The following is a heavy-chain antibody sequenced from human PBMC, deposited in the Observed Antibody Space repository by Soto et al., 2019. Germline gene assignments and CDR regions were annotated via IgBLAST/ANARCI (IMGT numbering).Heavy chain of an antibody. D-gene: IGHD3-3*01. V-gene: IGHV3-73*01. CDR1: GFTFSGSA. Sequence: GGSLRLSCAASGFTFSGSAMHWVRQASGKGLEWVDRIRSKANSYATAYAASVKGRFTISRDDSKNTAYLQMNSLKTEDTAVYYCTRLSITIFGVVIIASDYWGQGTLVTVSS. J-gene: IGHJ4*02. CDR3: TRLSITIFGVVIIASDY. CDR2: IRSKANSYAT.